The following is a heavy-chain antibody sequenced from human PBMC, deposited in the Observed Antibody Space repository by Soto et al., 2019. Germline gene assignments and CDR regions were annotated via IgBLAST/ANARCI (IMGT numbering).Heavy chain of an antibody. CDR3: ARAYSGYPSDYYYYGMDV. D-gene: IGHD5-12*01. CDR1: GYSFTSYW. J-gene: IGHJ6*02. Sequence: PGESLKISCKGSGYSFTSYWISWVRQMPGKGLEWMGRIDPSDSYTNYSPSFQGHVTISADKSISTAYLQWSSLRSEDTAVYYRARAYSGYPSDYYYYGMDVWGQGTTVTVSS. V-gene: IGHV5-10-1*01. CDR2: IDPSDSYT.